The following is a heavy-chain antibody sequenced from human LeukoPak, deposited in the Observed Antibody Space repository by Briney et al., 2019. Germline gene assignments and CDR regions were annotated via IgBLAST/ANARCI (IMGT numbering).Heavy chain of an antibody. CDR3: AKNLGPFDV. Sequence: GGSLRLSCAASGFTFNDFAMTWVRQAPGRGLEWVSSIGDAGTYYADSVKGRFTISRDNSKNMLYLQLNSLRAGDTAMYYCAKNLGPFDVRGQGTMVTVSS. D-gene: IGHD3-16*01. J-gene: IGHJ3*01. CDR1: GFTFNDFA. CDR2: IGDAGT. V-gene: IGHV3-23*03.